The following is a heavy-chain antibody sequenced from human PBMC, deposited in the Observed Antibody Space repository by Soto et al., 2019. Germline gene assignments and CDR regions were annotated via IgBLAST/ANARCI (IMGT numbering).Heavy chain of an antibody. D-gene: IGHD1-1*01. Sequence: QVQLVQSGAEVKKPGSSVKVSCKASGGTFRTSAISWVRQAPGQGLEWVGGIMPVFRRPKYAQNFRDRVTITADESTSTAYMELNSLNSDDTAVYYCASDKDRLQLGGNYYFILDVWGQGTAVTVSS. CDR2: IMPVFRRP. CDR1: GGTFRTSA. CDR3: ASDKDRLQLGGNYYFILDV. V-gene: IGHV1-69*12. J-gene: IGHJ6*02.